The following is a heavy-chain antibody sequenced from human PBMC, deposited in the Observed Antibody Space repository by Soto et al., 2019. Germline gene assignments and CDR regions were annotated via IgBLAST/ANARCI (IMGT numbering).Heavy chain of an antibody. CDR3: ARGTIVARQHLAY. CDR1: GFTFSSYA. V-gene: IGHV3-30*03. D-gene: IGHD6-6*01. CDR2: ISIRGGDE. Sequence: QVQLVESGGGVVQPGKSLRLSCAASGFTFSSYAMHWARQAPGKGLGWVTVISIRGGDEYYAESVRGRFTISRDDSKNTLYLQMDSLRVEDTAVYYCARGTIVARQHLAYWGQGTLVTVSS. J-gene: IGHJ4*02.